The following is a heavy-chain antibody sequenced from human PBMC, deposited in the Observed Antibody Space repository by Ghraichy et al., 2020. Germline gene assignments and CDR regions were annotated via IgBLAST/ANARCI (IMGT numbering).Heavy chain of an antibody. V-gene: IGHV3-74*01. J-gene: IGHJ3*02. CDR3: ARGKGRSSSWQQEDAFDI. Sequence: GESLNISCAASGFTFSSYWMHWVRQAPGKGLVWVSRINSDGSSTSYADSVKGRFTISRDNAKNTLYLQMNSLRAEDTAVYYCARGKGRSSSWQQEDAFDIWGQGTMVTVSS. CDR1: GFTFSSYW. CDR2: INSDGSST. D-gene: IGHD6-13*01.